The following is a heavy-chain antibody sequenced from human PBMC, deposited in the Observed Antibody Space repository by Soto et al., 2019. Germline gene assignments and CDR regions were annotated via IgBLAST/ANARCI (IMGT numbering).Heavy chain of an antibody. J-gene: IGHJ4*02. D-gene: IGHD6-6*01. Sequence: ASVKVSCKTSGYMFTTYGISWVRQAPGQGLEWMAWISAYNGNKKYAQKLQGRVTMTTDTSTSTVSMELRSLTSDDTAIYYCTRTRGGMATRPLGFWAPGTLVTVSS. V-gene: IGHV1-18*01. CDR2: ISAYNGNK. CDR3: TRTRGGMATRPLGF. CDR1: GYMFTTYG.